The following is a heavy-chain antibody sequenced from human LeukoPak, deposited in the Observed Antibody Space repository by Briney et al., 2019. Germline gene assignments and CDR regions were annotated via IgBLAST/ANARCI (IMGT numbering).Heavy chain of an antibody. D-gene: IGHD6-13*01. J-gene: IGHJ4*02. CDR2: IFYSGST. CDR1: GGSISSSSYY. Sequence: PSETLSLTCTVSGGSISSSSYYWGCFRQPPGQGLDWTGSIFYSGSTYCTPSLKSRVTISVDTSKNQCSLKLSSVTAAHTAVYYCARPFGDSSSWPSYFDYWGPRTLVTVSS. CDR3: ARPFGDSSSWPSYFDY. V-gene: IGHV4-39*01.